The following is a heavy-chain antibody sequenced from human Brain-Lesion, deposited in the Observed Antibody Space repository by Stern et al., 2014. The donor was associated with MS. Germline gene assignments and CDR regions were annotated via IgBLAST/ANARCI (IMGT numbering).Heavy chain of an antibody. CDR1: GYLFTGYY. Sequence: VQLVESGAEVKKPGASVKVSCKPSGYLFTGYYIHWVRQAPGQGLEWMAWINPNTGGTKYAQKVQGRVTMSRDTSISTAYVELSSLASDDTAVYDCARDQRGITIFGVVTDYYYLGMDVWGQGTTVTVSS. J-gene: IGHJ6*02. V-gene: IGHV1-2*02. D-gene: IGHD3-3*01. CDR2: INPNTGGT. CDR3: ARDQRGITIFGVVTDYYYLGMDV.